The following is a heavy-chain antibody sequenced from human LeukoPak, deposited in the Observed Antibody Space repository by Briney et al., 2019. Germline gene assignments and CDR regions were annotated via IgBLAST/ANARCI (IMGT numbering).Heavy chain of an antibody. Sequence: GGSLRLSCAASGFTFSSYDMHWVRQATGKGLEWVSAIGTAGDTYYPGSVKGRFTISRENAKNSLYLQMNSLRAGDTAVYYCARGGSGWSGGYYFVYWGQGTLVTVSS. CDR1: GFTFSSYD. CDR3: ARGGSGWSGGYYFVY. CDR2: IGTAGDT. J-gene: IGHJ4*02. V-gene: IGHV3-13*01. D-gene: IGHD6-19*01.